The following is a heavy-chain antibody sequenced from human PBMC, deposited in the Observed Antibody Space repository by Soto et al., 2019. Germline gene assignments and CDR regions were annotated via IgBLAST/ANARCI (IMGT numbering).Heavy chain of an antibody. V-gene: IGHV4-4*02. CDR2: IYHSGST. CDR1: GGSVSSSNW. D-gene: IGHD3-22*01. J-gene: IGHJ5*02. Sequence: PSETLSLTCIASGGSVSSSNWWSWVRQPPGKGLEWIGEIYHSGSTTYNPSLKSRATISVDKSENQYSLRLKSVTAADTAVYYCASVGSDYDNSGYYLPWGPGTLVTV. CDR3: ASVGSDYDNSGYYLP.